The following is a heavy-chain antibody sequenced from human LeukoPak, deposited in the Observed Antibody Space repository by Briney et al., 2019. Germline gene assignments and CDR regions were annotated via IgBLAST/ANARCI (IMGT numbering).Heavy chain of an antibody. V-gene: IGHV2-5*01. D-gene: IGHD5/OR15-5a*01. CDR3: AHRLWDQSGVYYQGWFDS. J-gene: IGHJ5*01. Sequence: SGPTLVNPTQTLTLTCTFSGFSLSTSGVGVGWIRQSPRKALEWLTLIYWNDDKRYSPFLKSRLTITRDTSKNQVVLTMTNMDPVDTGTYYCAHRLWDQSGVYYQGWFDSWGQGTLVTVSS. CDR2: IYWNDDK. CDR1: GFSLSTSGVG.